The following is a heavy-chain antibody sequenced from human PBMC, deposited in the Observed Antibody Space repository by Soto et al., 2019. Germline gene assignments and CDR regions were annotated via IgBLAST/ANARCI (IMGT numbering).Heavy chain of an antibody. CDR3: ARWDDILTGYYE. Sequence: QLQLQESGPGLVKPSETLSLTCTVSGGSISSSSYYWGWIRQPPGKGLEWIGSIYYSGSTYYNPSLKSRVTISVDTSKNQFSLKLSSVTAADTAMYYCARWDDILTGYYEWGQGTLVTVSS. D-gene: IGHD3-9*01. CDR1: GGSISSSSYY. J-gene: IGHJ4*02. CDR2: IYYSGST. V-gene: IGHV4-39*01.